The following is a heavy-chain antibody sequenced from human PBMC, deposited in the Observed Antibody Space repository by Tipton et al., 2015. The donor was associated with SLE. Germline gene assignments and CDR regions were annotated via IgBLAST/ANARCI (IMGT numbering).Heavy chain of an antibody. Sequence: TLSLTCTVSGGSISSYYWSWIRQPPGKGLEWIGYIYYSGSTNYNPSLKSRVTISVDTSKNQFSLKLSSVTAADTAVYYCARGGSSSWYPWDYYYGMDVWGQGTTVTVSS. CDR2: IYYSGST. CDR1: GGSISSYY. CDR3: ARGGSSSWYPWDYYYGMDV. V-gene: IGHV4-59*12. D-gene: IGHD6-13*01. J-gene: IGHJ6*02.